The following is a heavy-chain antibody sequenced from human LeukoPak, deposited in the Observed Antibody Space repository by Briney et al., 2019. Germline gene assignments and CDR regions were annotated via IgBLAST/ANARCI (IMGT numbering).Heavy chain of an antibody. V-gene: IGHV3-15*01. Sequence: GRSLRLSCAASGFTFSNAWMSWVRQAPGKGLEWVGRIKSKTDGGTTDYAAPVKGRFTISRDDSKNTLYLQMSSLKTEDTAVYYCNFIRCGGDCRDYWGQGTLVTVSS. CDR2: IKSKTDGGTT. D-gene: IGHD2-21*02. CDR1: GFTFSNAW. J-gene: IGHJ4*02. CDR3: NFIRCGGDCRDY.